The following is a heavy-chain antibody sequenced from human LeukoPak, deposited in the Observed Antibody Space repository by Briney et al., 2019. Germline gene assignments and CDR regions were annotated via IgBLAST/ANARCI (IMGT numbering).Heavy chain of an antibody. J-gene: IGHJ4*02. D-gene: IGHD3-22*01. Sequence: SETLSLTCAVYGGSFSSDDYSWGWIRQPPGKGLEWIGYIFHSASTYHNLSLRSRVTISLDRSKNQFSLKMSSVTAADTAVYYCARGYGSSGQTGRYYFDHWGQGTLVTVSS. V-gene: IGHV4-30-2*01. CDR2: IFHSAST. CDR3: ARGYGSSGQTGRYYFDH. CDR1: GGSFSSDDYS.